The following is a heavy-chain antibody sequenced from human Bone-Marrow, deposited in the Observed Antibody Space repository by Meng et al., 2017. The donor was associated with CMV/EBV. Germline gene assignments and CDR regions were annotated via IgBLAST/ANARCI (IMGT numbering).Heavy chain of an antibody. D-gene: IGHD1-14*01. CDR1: GFTFSPYS. CDR2: ISTSSSYI. V-gene: IGHV3-21*01. J-gene: IGHJ4*02. CDR3: AREPASRNFDY. Sequence: GGSLRLSCVGSGFTFSPYSMNWVRQAPGKGLEWVSSISTSSSYIHYADSVTGRFTISRDNAKNSLYLQMNSLRAEDTAVYYCAREPASRNFDYWGQGTLVTVSS.